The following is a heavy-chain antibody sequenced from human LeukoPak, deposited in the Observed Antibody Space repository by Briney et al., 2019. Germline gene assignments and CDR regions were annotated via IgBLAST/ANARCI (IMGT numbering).Heavy chain of an antibody. CDR1: GGSISSYY. CDR3: AREMRRLTKLTFDY. Sequence: SETLSLTCTVSGGSISSYYWSWIRQPAGKGLEWIGRIYTSGSTNYNPSLKSRVTMSVDTSKNQFSLKLSSVTAADTAVYYCAREMRRLTKLTFDYWGQGTLVTVSS. J-gene: IGHJ4*02. D-gene: IGHD6-25*01. CDR2: IYTSGST. V-gene: IGHV4-4*07.